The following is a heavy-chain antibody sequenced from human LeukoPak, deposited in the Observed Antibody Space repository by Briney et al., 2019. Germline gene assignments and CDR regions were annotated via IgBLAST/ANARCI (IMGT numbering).Heavy chain of an antibody. CDR3: ATSPYSSSWYNYYYGMDV. D-gene: IGHD6-13*01. V-gene: IGHV4-59*01. Sequence: SETLSLTCTSGGSISSYYWSWIRQPPGKGLEWIGYIYYSGSTNYNSSLKSRVTISVDTSKNQFSLKLSSVTAADTAVYYCATSPYSSSWYNYYYGMDVWGQGTTVTVSS. CDR2: IYYSGST. CDR1: GGSISSYY. J-gene: IGHJ6*02.